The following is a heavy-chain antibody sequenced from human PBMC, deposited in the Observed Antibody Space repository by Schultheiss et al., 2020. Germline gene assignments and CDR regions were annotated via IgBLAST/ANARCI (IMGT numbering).Heavy chain of an antibody. Sequence: GESLKISCKGSGYIFTYYWLGWVRQMPGKGLEWMAIIYPGDSDTKYNPSFQGQVTTSVDKSISTAYLQWSSLKASDTAMYYCARVPNGVLNGMDVWGQGTTVTVSS. CDR1: GYIFTYYW. D-gene: IGHD4/OR15-4a*01. V-gene: IGHV5-51*01. CDR3: ARVPNGVLNGMDV. J-gene: IGHJ6*02. CDR2: IYPGDSDT.